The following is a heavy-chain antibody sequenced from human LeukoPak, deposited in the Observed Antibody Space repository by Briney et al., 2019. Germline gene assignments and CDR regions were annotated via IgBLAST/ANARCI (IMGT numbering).Heavy chain of an antibody. Sequence: GGSLRLSCAASGFTFSSYSMNWVRQAPGKGLEWVSSISGSSSYIYYADSVKGRFTISRDNSKNTLYLQMGSLRAEDMAVYYCARVGGSVYYYYYGMDVWGQGTTVTVSS. V-gene: IGHV3-21*01. D-gene: IGHD1-26*01. CDR2: ISGSSSYI. J-gene: IGHJ6*02. CDR1: GFTFSSYS. CDR3: ARVGGSVYYYYYGMDV.